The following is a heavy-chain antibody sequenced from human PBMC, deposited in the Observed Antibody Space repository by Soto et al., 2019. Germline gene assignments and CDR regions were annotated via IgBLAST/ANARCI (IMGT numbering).Heavy chain of an antibody. V-gene: IGHV4-59*11. CDR1: GGSMSSHY. D-gene: IGHD3-16*01. CDR3: ARADPDASVGY. CDR2: ISYSGST. J-gene: IGHJ4*02. Sequence: SETLSLTCTVSGGSMSSHYWTWLRQPPGKGLEWIGYISYSGSTYYNPSLKSRVTISADTSRNQFSLRLSSVIAADTAVYYCARADPDASVGYWGQGTLVTVSS.